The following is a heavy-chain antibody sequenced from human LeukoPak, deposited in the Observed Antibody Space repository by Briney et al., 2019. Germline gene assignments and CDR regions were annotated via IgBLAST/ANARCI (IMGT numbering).Heavy chain of an antibody. D-gene: IGHD6-13*01. CDR2: IYYSGST. CDR3: ARRIAAAGTYDWFDP. Sequence: SETLSLTCTASGGSISSYYWSWIRQPPGKGLEWIGYIYYSGSTNYNPSLKSRVTISVDTSKNQFSLKLSSVTAADTAVYYCARRIAAAGTYDWFDPWGQGTLVTVSS. J-gene: IGHJ5*02. CDR1: GGSISSYY. V-gene: IGHV4-59*08.